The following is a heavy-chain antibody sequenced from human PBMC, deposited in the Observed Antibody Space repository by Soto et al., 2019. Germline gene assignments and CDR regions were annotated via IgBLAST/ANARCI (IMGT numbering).Heavy chain of an antibody. CDR2: IYYSGST. CDR3: ARRTTVTRDGMDV. J-gene: IGHJ6*02. D-gene: IGHD4-17*01. Sequence: SETLSLTCTVSGGSISSSSYYWGWIRQPPGKGLEWIGSIYYSGSTYYNPSLKSRVTISVDTSKNQFSLKLSSVTAADTAVYYCARRTTVTRDGMDVWGQGTTVTVSS. CDR1: GGSISSSSYY. V-gene: IGHV4-39*01.